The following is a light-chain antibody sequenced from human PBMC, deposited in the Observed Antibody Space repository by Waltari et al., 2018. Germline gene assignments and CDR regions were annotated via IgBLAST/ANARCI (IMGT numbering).Light chain of an antibody. CDR2: KES. J-gene: IGKJ4*01. Sequence: DIHMTQSPSTLSASVGDRVIFSCRASQSISKWLALYPQKPGKAPKLLIYKESTLESGVPSRFSGSGSGTEVTLTVSSLQPEDFATDYCQQYNSYSLLSFGGGTKVEIK. CDR1: QSISKW. V-gene: IGKV1-5*03. CDR3: QQYNSYSLLS.